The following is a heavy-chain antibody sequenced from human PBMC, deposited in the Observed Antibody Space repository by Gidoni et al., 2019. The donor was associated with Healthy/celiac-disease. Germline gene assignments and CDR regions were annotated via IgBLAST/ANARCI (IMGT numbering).Heavy chain of an antibody. CDR3: ARASVPAAIGVPYYFDY. D-gene: IGHD2-2*02. CDR1: GGSISSGGYS. V-gene: IGHV4-30-2*01. CDR2: IYHSGST. Sequence: QLQLQESGSGLVKPSQTLSLTCAVSGGSISSGGYSWSWIRQPPGKGLEWIGYIYHSGSTYYNPSLKSRVTISVDRSKNQFSLKLSAVTAADTAVYYCARASVPAAIGVPYYFDYWGQGTLVTVSS. J-gene: IGHJ4*02.